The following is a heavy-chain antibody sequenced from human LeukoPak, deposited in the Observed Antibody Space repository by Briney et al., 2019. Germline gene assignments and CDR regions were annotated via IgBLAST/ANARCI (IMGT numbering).Heavy chain of an antibody. J-gene: IGHJ4*02. CDR3: ARSRFYFDY. V-gene: IGHV3-7*01. Sequence: PGGSLRLSCAASGFTFSTYWMGWVRQAPGKGLEWVAKIKPDGSEKDHVDSVKGRFTISRDNAKNSLYLQLNSLRAEDTAGYYCARSRFYFDYWGQGTLVTVSS. CDR1: GFTFSTYW. CDR2: IKPDGSEK.